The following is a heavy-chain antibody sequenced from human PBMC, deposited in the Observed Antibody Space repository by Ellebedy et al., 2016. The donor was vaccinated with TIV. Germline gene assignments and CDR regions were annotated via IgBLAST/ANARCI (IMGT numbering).Heavy chain of an antibody. V-gene: IGHV3-33*01. Sequence: GGSLRLSXAASGFTISTYGMHWVRQAPGKGLEWVAIIWTDENKKFYADSVKDRFTISRDTSKNTLDLQMNSLRVEDTAVYYCARDLTQWTSRAFDCWGQGTLVTVSS. D-gene: IGHD3/OR15-3a*01. CDR3: ARDLTQWTSRAFDC. CDR1: GFTISTYG. J-gene: IGHJ4*02. CDR2: IWTDENKK.